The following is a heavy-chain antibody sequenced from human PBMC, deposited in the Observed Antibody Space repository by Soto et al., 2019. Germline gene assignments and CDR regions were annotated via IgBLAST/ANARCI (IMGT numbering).Heavy chain of an antibody. CDR2: ISGSGGST. D-gene: IGHD4-17*01. CDR3: AKIDDYGNGWVDY. J-gene: IGHJ4*02. CDR1: GFTFSSYA. V-gene: IGHV3-23*01. Sequence: EVQLLESGGGLVQPGGSLRLSCAASGFTFSSYAMSWVRQAPGKGLEWVSAISGSGGSTYYADSVKGRFTISRDNSKKTLYLQMDSLRAEDTAVYYCAKIDDYGNGWVDYWGQGTLVTVSS.